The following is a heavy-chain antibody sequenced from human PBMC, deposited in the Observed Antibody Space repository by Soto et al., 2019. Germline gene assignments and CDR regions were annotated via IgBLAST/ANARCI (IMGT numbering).Heavy chain of an antibody. CDR2: ISYDGITK. V-gene: IGHV3-30*18. Sequence: QAQLVESGGGVVQPGRSLRLSCEASGYSFSNYGMHWVRQAPGKGLEWVAAISYDGITKYYSDSLKGRLTISKDNSKNTLYLEMNSLRPEDTAVYYCAKDMTRFLAWPHYFRGLDVWGQGTTVTVSS. D-gene: IGHD3-3*01. CDR1: GYSFSNYG. CDR3: AKDMTRFLAWPHYFRGLDV. J-gene: IGHJ6*02.